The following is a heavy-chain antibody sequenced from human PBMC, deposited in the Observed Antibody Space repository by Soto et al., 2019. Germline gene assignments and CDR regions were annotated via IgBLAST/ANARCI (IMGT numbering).Heavy chain of an antibody. Sequence: SETLSLTCTVSGGSISSSSYYWGWIRQPPGKGLEWIGSIYYSGSTYYNPSLKSRVTISVDTSKNQFSLKLSSVTAADTAVYYCARGHHDFWSGYFATIDYWGQGTLVTVSS. D-gene: IGHD3-3*01. CDR1: GGSISSSSYY. J-gene: IGHJ4*02. CDR2: IYYSGST. CDR3: ARGHHDFWSGYFATIDY. V-gene: IGHV4-39*01.